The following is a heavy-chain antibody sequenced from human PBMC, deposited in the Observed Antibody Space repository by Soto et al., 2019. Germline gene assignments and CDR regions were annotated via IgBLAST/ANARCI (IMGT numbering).Heavy chain of an antibody. V-gene: IGHV1-18*04. CDR2: ISAYNGNT. J-gene: IGHJ5*02. Sequence: ASVKVSCKASGYTFTSYGISWVRQAPGQGLEWMGWISAYNGNTNYAQKLQGRVTMTTDTSTSTAYMELRSLRSDDTAVYYCARHNYDFWRGYYGWFDPWGQGTMVTVSS. D-gene: IGHD3-3*01. CDR3: ARHNYDFWRGYYGWFDP. CDR1: GYTFTSYG.